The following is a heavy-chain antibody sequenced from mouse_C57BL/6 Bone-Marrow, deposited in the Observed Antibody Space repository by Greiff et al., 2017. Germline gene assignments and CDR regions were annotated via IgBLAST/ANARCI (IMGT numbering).Heavy chain of an antibody. D-gene: IGHD2-5*01. CDR2: IDPSDSYT. J-gene: IGHJ1*03. Sequence: VQLQQPGAELVKPGASVKLSCKASGYTFTSCWMQWVKQRPGQGLEWIGEIDPSDSYTNYNQKFKGKATLTVDTSSSTAYMQLSSLTSEASAVYYCARKKGYSNYGYYDVWGTGTTVTVSS. V-gene: IGHV1-50*01. CDR3: ARKKGYSNYGYYDV. CDR1: GYTFTSCW.